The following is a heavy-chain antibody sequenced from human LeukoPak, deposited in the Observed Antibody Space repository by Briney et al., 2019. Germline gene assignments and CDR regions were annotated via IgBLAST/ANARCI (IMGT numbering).Heavy chain of an antibody. CDR3: ARGGVYDILTGYSANWFDP. Sequence: PSETLSLTCAVSGGSISSSNWWSWVRQPPGKGLEWIGEIYHSGSTNYNPSLKSRVTISVDKSKNQFTLKLSSVTAADTAVYYCARGGVYDILTGYSANWFDPWGQGTLVTVSS. CDR1: GGSISSSNW. J-gene: IGHJ5*02. V-gene: IGHV4-4*02. D-gene: IGHD3-9*01. CDR2: IYHSGST.